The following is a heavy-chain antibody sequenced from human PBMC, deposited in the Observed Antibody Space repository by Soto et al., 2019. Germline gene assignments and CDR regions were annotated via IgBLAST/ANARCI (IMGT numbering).Heavy chain of an antibody. CDR2: INHSGST. J-gene: IGHJ6*02. V-gene: IGHV4-34*01. Sequence: SETMPQPCSVYGWSVLGSYWSCSREPPGKGLEWIGEINHSGSTNYNPSLKSRVTISVDTSKNQFSLKLSSVTAADTAVYYCARDRTTVTTRFYYYYYGMDVWGQGTTVTVS. D-gene: IGHD4-17*01. CDR3: ARDRTTVTTRFYYYYYGMDV. CDR1: GWSVLGSY.